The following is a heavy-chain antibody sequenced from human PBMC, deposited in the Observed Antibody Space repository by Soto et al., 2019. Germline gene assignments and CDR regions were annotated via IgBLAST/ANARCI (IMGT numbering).Heavy chain of an antibody. CDR2: ISYDGSNE. CDR3: ARGGHNLGFKYGMDV. J-gene: IGHJ6*02. CDR1: EFTFSTYG. Sequence: QVQVVESGGGVVQPGRSLRLSCAASEFTFSTYGMFWVRQAPGKGLAWVGVISYDGSNEYYADSVKGRFTISRDNSKNTLYLQMNSLRNEDTAVYYCARGGHNLGFKYGMDVWGQGTTVTVSS. V-gene: IGHV3-30*03. D-gene: IGHD1-1*01.